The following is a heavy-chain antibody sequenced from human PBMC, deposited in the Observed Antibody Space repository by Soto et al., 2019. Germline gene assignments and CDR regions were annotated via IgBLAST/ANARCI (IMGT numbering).Heavy chain of an antibody. J-gene: IGHJ6*03. V-gene: IGHV1-69*02. D-gene: IGHD2-2*01. CDR3: ARGPANDDYYMDV. Sequence: VASVKVSCKASGGTFSSYTISWVRQAPGQGLEWMGRIIPILGIANYAQKFQGRVTITADKSTSTAYMELSSLRSEDTAVYYCARGPANDDYYMDVWGKGTTVTVSS. CDR1: GGTFSSYT. CDR2: IIPILGIA.